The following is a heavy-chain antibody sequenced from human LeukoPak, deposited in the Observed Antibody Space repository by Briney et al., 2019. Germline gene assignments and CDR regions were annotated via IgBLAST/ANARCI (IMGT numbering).Heavy chain of an antibody. Sequence: GGSLTLSCTASGFTFSTLAMSWLRQAPGKGLEGGSNIRSRGDDTPHAVSVRGRFTMARDNFKNTLQLQMKSPRVEDAAIYYCAKHRRSTLVTAYFDSWGQGTPVTVSS. CDR1: GFTFSTLA. CDR3: AKHRRSTLVTAYFDS. D-gene: IGHD2-21*02. CDR2: IRSRGDDT. J-gene: IGHJ4*02. V-gene: IGHV3-23*01.